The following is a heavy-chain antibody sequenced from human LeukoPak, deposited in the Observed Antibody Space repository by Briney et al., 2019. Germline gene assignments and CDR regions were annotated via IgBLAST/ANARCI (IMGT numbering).Heavy chain of an antibody. V-gene: IGHV1-24*01. CDR3: ATARFWSGYYGLDY. J-gene: IGHJ4*02. D-gene: IGHD3-3*01. CDR1: GYTLTELS. Sequence: GASVKVSCKVSGYTLTELSMHWVRQAPGKGLEWMGGFDPEDGETIYAQKFQGRVTMTEDTSTDTAYMELSSLRSEDTAVYYCATARFWSGYYGLDYWGQGTLVTVSS. CDR2: FDPEDGET.